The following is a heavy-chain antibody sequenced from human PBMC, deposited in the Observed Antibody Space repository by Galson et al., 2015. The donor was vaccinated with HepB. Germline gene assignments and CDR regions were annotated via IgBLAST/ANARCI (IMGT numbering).Heavy chain of an antibody. D-gene: IGHD1-26*01. CDR2: ISSDGGST. Sequence: SLRLSCAASGFTFSSYAMHWVRQAPGRGLEFVSAISSDGGSTYYADSVKGRFTISRDNSMNTLYLQMSSLRAEDTAVYYCVKDSLRGRGSYYRGIDYWGQGILLTLAS. CDR1: GFTFSSYA. CDR3: VKDSLRGRGSYYRGIDY. V-gene: IGHV3-64D*06. J-gene: IGHJ4*02.